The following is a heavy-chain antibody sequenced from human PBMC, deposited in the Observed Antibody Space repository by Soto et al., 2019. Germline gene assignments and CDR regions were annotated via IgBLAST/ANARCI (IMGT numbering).Heavy chain of an antibody. CDR2: IYYSGST. Sequence: SETLSLTCTVSGGYVSSGSYYWSWIRHPPGKGLEWIWYIYYSGSTYYNPSLKSRVTISVDTSKNQFSLKLSSVTAADTAVYYCARFTYYYDSSDAFDIWGQGTMVTVSS. V-gene: IGHV4-31*03. CDR3: ARFTYYYDSSDAFDI. D-gene: IGHD3-22*01. J-gene: IGHJ3*02. CDR1: GGYVSSGSYY.